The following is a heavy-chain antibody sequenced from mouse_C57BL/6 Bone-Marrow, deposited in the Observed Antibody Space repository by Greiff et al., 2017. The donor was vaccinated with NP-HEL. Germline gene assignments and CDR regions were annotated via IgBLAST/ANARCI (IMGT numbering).Heavy chain of an antibody. CDR1: GYTFTSYW. CDR3: ARATFITTVVLDY. Sequence: QVQLQQPGAELVKPGASVKMSCKASGYTFTSYWITWVKQRPGQGLEWIGDIYPGSGSTNYNEKFTSKATLTVDTSSSTAYMQLSSLTSEDSAVYYCARATFITTVVLDYWGQGTTLTVSS. J-gene: IGHJ2*01. V-gene: IGHV1-55*01. CDR2: IYPGSGST. D-gene: IGHD1-1*01.